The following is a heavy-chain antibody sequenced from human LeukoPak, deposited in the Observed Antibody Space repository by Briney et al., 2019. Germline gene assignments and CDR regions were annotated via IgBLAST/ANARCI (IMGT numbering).Heavy chain of an antibody. J-gene: IGHJ6*02. CDR3: AKAPVPAAMRGPPYGMDV. D-gene: IGHD2-2*01. Sequence: PGGSLRLSCVASGFMFTSFGMHWVRQAPGKGLEWVAVISCDGSNKYYADSVKGRFTISRDNSKNTLYLQMNSLRAEDTAVYYCAKAPVPAAMRGPPYGMDVWGQGTTVTVSS. V-gene: IGHV3-30*18. CDR2: ISCDGSNK. CDR1: GFMFTSFG.